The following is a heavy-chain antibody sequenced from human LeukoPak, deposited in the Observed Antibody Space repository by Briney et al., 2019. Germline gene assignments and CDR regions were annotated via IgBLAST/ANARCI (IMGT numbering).Heavy chain of an antibody. J-gene: IGHJ6*02. D-gene: IGHD2-2*01. CDR1: GGSVSSYY. CDR3: ARGRPAAKYIYYYYGMDV. Sequence: PSETLSLTCTVSGGSVSSYYWSWIRQTPGKGLEWIGYIYNSGSTNYNPSLKSRVTISVDTSKNQFSLKLSSVTAADTAVYYCARGRPAAKYIYYYYGMDVWGQGTTVTVSS. V-gene: IGHV4-59*02. CDR2: IYNSGST.